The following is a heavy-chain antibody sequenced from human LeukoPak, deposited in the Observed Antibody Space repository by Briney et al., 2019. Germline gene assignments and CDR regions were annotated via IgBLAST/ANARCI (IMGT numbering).Heavy chain of an antibody. Sequence: SVKVSCKASGYTFTGYYMHWVRQAPGQGLEWMGWINPNSGGTNYAQKFQGRVTMTRDTSISTAYMELSRLRSDDTAVYYCARTLRRHCSGGSCYSPHLDYWGQGTLVTVSS. CDR3: ARTLRRHCSGGSCYSPHLDY. D-gene: IGHD2-15*01. CDR1: GYTFTGYY. V-gene: IGHV1-2*02. J-gene: IGHJ4*02. CDR2: INPNSGGT.